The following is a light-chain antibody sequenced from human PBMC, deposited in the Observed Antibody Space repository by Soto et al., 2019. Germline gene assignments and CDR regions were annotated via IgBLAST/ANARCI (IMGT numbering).Light chain of an antibody. CDR1: QSISSY. CDR2: VPS. Sequence: DNQITQSPSSLSASVGDRVTITCRASQSISSYLNWYQQKPGTAPKLLIYVPSSLQSGVPSRFSGSGSGTDFTLTISSLQPEDFATYYCQESYSTPYPFGQGTKLEIK. J-gene: IGKJ2*01. V-gene: IGKV1-39*01. CDR3: QESYSTPYP.